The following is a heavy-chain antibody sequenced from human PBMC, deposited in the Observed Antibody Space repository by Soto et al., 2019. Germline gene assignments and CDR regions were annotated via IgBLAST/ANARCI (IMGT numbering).Heavy chain of an antibody. CDR1: GGTFSSYA. J-gene: IGHJ4*02. Sequence: QVQLVQSGAEVKKPGSSVKVSCKASGGTFSSYAISWVRQAPGQGLEWMGGIIPIFGTANYAQKFQGRVTITADESTSTAYMELSSLRSEDTAVYYCASLGRYCISTSCYTKPPKDWGQGTLVTVSS. D-gene: IGHD2-2*01. V-gene: IGHV1-69*12. CDR3: ASLGRYCISTSCYTKPPKD. CDR2: IIPIFGTA.